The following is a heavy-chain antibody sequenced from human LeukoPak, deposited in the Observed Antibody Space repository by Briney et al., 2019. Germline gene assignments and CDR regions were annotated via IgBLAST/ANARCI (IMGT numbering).Heavy chain of an antibody. J-gene: IGHJ3*02. D-gene: IGHD2-2*01. CDR1: GYTFTGYY. CDR3: ARDTPGYCSSTSCFDAFDI. Sequence: GASVKVSCKASGYTFTGYYMHWVRQAPGQGLEWMGWINPNSGGTNYAQKFQGRVTMTRDTSISTAYMELSSLRSGDTAVYYCARDTPGYCSSTSCFDAFDIWGQGTMVTVSS. V-gene: IGHV1-2*02. CDR2: INPNSGGT.